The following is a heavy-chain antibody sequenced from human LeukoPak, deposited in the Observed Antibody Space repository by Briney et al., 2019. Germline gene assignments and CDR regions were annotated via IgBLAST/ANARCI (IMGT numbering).Heavy chain of an antibody. CDR2: ISGTGGRT. J-gene: IGHJ4*02. CDR3: ARDGYSNYWYLNL. Sequence: GGSLRLSCAASGFAFSSYAMSWVRQAPGKGLEWVSSISGTGGRTYYADSVKGRFTISRDNSKNTLDLQMNSLRADDTAVYYCARDGYSNYWYLNLWGQGALVTVSS. V-gene: IGHV3-23*01. CDR1: GFAFSSYA. D-gene: IGHD6-13*01.